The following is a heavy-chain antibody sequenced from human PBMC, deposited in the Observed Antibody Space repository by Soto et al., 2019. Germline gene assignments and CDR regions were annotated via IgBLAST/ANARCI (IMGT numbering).Heavy chain of an antibody. CDR3: AREGPQMGIAVAGHAFDI. J-gene: IGHJ3*02. V-gene: IGHV1-69*02. Sequence: QVQLVQSGAEVKKPGSSVKVSCKASGGTFSSYTISWVRQAPGQGLEWMGRIIPILGIANYAQKFQGRVTITEDKSPSTAYMELSSLRSEDTAVYYCAREGPQMGIAVAGHAFDIWGQGTIVTVSS. D-gene: IGHD6-19*01. CDR2: IIPILGIA. CDR1: GGTFSSYT.